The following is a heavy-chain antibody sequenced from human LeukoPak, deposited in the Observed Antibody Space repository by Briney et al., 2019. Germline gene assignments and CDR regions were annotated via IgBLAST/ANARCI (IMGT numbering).Heavy chain of an antibody. CDR3: ARIGPEDYYDSSGYYPYYFDY. V-gene: IGHV3-7*03. CDR2: IKQDGSEK. J-gene: IGHJ4*02. D-gene: IGHD3-22*01. CDR1: GFTFSSYW. Sequence: GGSLRLSCAASGFTFSSYWMSWVRQAPGKGLEWVANIKQDGSEKYYVDSVKGRFTISRDNAKNSLYLQTNSLRAEDTAVYYCARIGPEDYYDSSGYYPYYFDYWGQGTLVTVSS.